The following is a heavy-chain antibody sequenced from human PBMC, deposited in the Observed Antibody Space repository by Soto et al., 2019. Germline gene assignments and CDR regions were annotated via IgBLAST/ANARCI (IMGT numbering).Heavy chain of an antibody. CDR2: IIPIFGTA. J-gene: IGHJ4*02. D-gene: IGHD6-13*01. CDR1: GGTFSSYA. V-gene: IGHV1-69*05. CDR3: ARVRIPGSSSCNY. Sequence: SVKVSCKASGGTFSSYAISWVRQAPGQGLEWMGGIIPIFGTASYAQKFQGRVTMTRDTSTSTVYMELSSLRSEDTAVYYCARVRIPGSSSCNYWGQGTLVTVS.